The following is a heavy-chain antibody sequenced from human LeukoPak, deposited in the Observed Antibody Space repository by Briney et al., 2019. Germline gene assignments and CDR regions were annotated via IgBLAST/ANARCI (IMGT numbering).Heavy chain of an antibody. V-gene: IGHV1-69*13. D-gene: IGHD3-9*01. Sequence: SVKVSCKASGGTLSSYPISWVRQAPGQGLEWMGGIIPVFGTTKYAQKFQDRVTITADESTSTAYMELNNLRSEDTAVYYCARARDPDILTGNNYFDPWGQGTLVTVSS. CDR3: ARARDPDILTGNNYFDP. CDR1: GGTLSSYP. J-gene: IGHJ5*02. CDR2: IIPVFGTT.